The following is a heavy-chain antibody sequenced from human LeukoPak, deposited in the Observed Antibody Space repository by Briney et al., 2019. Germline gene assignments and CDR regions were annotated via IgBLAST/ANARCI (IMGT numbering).Heavy chain of an antibody. CDR2: ISSDAITT. D-gene: IGHD2-15*01. CDR3: ARRPCSGGICYPPDY. J-gene: IGHJ4*02. CDR1: GFTFDDYG. Sequence: PGGSLRLSCAASGFTFDDYGMSWVRQAPGKGLVWVSRISSDAITTNYADSVKGRLTVSRDNAKNTLYLQMNSLRDEDTAVYYCARRPCSGGICYPPDYWGQGTLVTVSS. V-gene: IGHV3-74*01.